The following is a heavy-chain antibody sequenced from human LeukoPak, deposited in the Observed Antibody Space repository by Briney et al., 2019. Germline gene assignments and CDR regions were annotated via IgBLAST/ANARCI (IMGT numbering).Heavy chain of an antibody. CDR1: GSTFSSYW. Sequence: GGSLRLSFAASGSTFSSYWMSWVRQAPGKGLEWVSVISGSGGSTYHADSVKGRFTISRDNSKNTLYLQMNSLRAEDTALYYCAKDHSQARYSITWKFDPWGQGTLVTVSS. CDR2: ISGSGGST. CDR3: AKDHSQARYSITWKFDP. D-gene: IGHD6-13*01. V-gene: IGHV3-23*01. J-gene: IGHJ5*02.